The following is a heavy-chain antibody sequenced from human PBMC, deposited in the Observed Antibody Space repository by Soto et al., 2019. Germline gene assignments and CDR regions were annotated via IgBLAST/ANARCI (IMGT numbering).Heavy chain of an antibody. J-gene: IGHJ3*02. D-gene: IGHD4-17*01. CDR1: GGSISSYY. CDR3: ARRYGYAFDI. CDR2: MYYSGST. V-gene: IGHV4-59*01. Sequence: SETLSLTCTVSGGSISSYYWSWIRQPPGKGLEWIGYMYYSGSTNYNPSLKSRVTISVDTSKNQFSLKLSSVTAADTAVYYCARRYGYAFDIWGQGTMVTVSS.